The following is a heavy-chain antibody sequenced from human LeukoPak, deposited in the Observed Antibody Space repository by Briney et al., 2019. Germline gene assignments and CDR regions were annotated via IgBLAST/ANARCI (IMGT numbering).Heavy chain of an antibody. D-gene: IGHD3-10*01. J-gene: IGHJ6*03. CDR1: GFTLSSYW. CDR2: IKQDGSEK. Sequence: PGGSLRLSCAASGFTLSSYWMGWVRQAPGKGLEWVANIKQDGSEKYYVDSVKGRFTISRDNAKNSLYLQMNSLRAEDTAVYYCKRVSRGAMNYYYYYMDVWGKGTTVTVSS. V-gene: IGHV3-7*01. CDR3: KRVSRGAMNYYYYYMDV.